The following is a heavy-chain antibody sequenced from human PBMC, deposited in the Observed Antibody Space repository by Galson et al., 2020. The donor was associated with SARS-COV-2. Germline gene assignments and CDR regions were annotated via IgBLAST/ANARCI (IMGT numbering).Heavy chain of an antibody. Sequence: SETLSLTCTVSGGSISSSSYYWGWIRQPPGKGLEWIGSIYYSGSTYYNPSLKSRVTISVDTSKNQFSLKLSSVTAADTAVYYCAREAGNSWYFDYWAQGTLVTVSS. CDR1: GGSISSSSYY. CDR3: AREAGNSWYFDY. J-gene: IGHJ4*02. D-gene: IGHD4-4*01. CDR2: IYYSGST. V-gene: IGHV4-39*02.